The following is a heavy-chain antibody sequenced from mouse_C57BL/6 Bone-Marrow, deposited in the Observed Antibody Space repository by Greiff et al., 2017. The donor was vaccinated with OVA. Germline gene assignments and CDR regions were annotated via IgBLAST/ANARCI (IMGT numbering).Heavy chain of an antibody. CDR3: ARTYYGIFAC. Sequence: EVQLQQSGPVLVKPGASVKMSCKASGYTFTDYYMNWVKQSHGKSLEWIGVINPYNGGTSYNQKFKGKATLTVDKSSSTAYMELNSLTSEDSAVYYCARTYYGIFACWGQGTLVTVSA. CDR2: INPYNGGT. CDR1: GYTFTDYY. J-gene: IGHJ3*01. V-gene: IGHV1-19*01. D-gene: IGHD2-10*01.